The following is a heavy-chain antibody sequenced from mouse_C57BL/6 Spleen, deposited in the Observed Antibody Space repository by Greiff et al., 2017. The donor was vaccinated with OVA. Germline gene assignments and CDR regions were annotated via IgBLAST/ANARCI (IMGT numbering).Heavy chain of an antibody. CDR2: IHPNSGST. D-gene: IGHD2-4*01. Sequence: VQLQQPGAELVKPGASVKLSCKASGYTFTSYWLHWVKQRPGQGLEWIGMIHPNSGSTNYNEKFKSKATLTVDKSASTDYRQLSSQTSEDSAVDYCARSEDYGGYAMDYWGQGTSVTVSS. J-gene: IGHJ4*01. CDR3: ARSEDYGGYAMDY. V-gene: IGHV1-64*01. CDR1: GYTFTSYW.